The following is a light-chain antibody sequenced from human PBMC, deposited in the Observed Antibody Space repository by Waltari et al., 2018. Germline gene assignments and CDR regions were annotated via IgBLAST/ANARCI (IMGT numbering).Light chain of an antibody. CDR3: QSFDIRLSGGVV. CDR2: GKN. CDR1: SSNIGAGHD. Sequence: QSVLTQPPSMSGAPGQRVTISCTGSSSNIGAGHDVHWYQVFPGTAPKLLIYGKNNRPSGFPDRFSGSKSDTSASLAIGGLQAEDEADYYCQSFDIRLSGGVVFGGGTKVTVL. V-gene: IGLV1-40*01. J-gene: IGLJ3*02.